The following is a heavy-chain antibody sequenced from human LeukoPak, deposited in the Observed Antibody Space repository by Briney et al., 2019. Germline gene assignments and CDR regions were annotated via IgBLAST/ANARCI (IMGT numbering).Heavy chain of an antibody. J-gene: IGHJ6*04. CDR1: GFTFSSYS. D-gene: IGHD3-10*02. CDR3: AELGITMIGGV. CDR2: ISSSNSYI. Sequence: GGSLRLSCAASGFTFSSYSMNWVRQAPGKGLEWVSSISSSNSYIYYSNSVKGRFTISRDNAKNSLYLQMNSLRAEDTAVYYCAELGITMIGGVWGKGTTVTISS. V-gene: IGHV3-21*01.